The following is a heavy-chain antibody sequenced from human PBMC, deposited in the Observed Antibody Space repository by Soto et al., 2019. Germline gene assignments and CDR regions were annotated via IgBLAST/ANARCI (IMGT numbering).Heavy chain of an antibody. V-gene: IGHV1-18*01. J-gene: IGHJ4*02. CDR2: ISAYNGNT. CDR1: GYTFTSYG. CDR3: ARDSPPVDY. Sequence: QVQLVQSGAEVKKPGASVKVSCKASGYTFTSYGVSWVRQAPGQGLEWMGWISAYNGNTKYAQKLQGRVTMTTDTSTNAAYMDLRSLRSDDTAVYYCARDSPPVDYWGQGTLVTVSS.